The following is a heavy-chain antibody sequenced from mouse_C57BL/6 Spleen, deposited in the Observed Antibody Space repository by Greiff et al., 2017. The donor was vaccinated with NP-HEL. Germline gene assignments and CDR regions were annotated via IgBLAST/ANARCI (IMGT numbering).Heavy chain of an antibody. V-gene: IGHV1-81*01. Sequence: VQLQQSGAELARPGASVKLSCKASGYTFTSYGISWVKQRTGQGLEWIGEIYPRSGNTYYNEKFKGKATLTADKSSSTAYMELRSLTSEESSVYFCARERGGRGDYCGQGTTLTVSS. CDR2: IYPRSGNT. CDR1: GYTFTSYG. J-gene: IGHJ2*01. CDR3: ARERGGRGDY.